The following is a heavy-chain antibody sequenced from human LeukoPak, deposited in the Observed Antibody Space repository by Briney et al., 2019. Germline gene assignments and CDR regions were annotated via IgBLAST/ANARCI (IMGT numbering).Heavy chain of an antibody. Sequence: ASVEVSCKASGYTFTGYYMHWVRQAPGQGLEWMGRINPNSGGTNYAQKFQGRVTMTRDTSISTAYMELSRLRSDDTAVYYCARESTGISGADGYWGQGTLVTVSS. J-gene: IGHJ4*02. CDR2: INPNSGGT. CDR3: ARESTGISGADGY. CDR1: GYTFTGYY. V-gene: IGHV1-2*06. D-gene: IGHD1-14*01.